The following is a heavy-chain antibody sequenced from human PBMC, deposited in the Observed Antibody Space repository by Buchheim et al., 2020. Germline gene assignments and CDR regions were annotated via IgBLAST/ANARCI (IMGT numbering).Heavy chain of an antibody. CDR2: IFYSGST. Sequence: QLQLQESGPGLVKPSETLSLTCTVSGGSVSSSSYHWGWIRQPPGKGLEWIGSIFYSGSTYYNPSPKNRVTISAVTSKNHFSLELSSVTAADTAVYYGARNFDPSRYGENLFDYWGQGT. V-gene: IGHV4-39*07. J-gene: IGHJ4*02. D-gene: IGHD3-9*01. CDR3: ARNFDPSRYGENLFDY. CDR1: GGSVSSSSYH.